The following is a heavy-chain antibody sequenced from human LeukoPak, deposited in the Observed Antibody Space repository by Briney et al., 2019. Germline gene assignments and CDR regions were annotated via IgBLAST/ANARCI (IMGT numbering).Heavy chain of an antibody. D-gene: IGHD6-13*01. V-gene: IGHV3-21*01. CDR2: ISSSSSYI. Sequence: GGSLRLSCAASGFTLSSYSMNWVRQAPGKGLEWVSSISSSSSYIYYADSVKGRFTISRDNAKNSLYLQMNSLRAEDTAVYYCARDKGSSWSGGFDYWGQGTLVTVSS. J-gene: IGHJ4*02. CDR1: GFTLSSYS. CDR3: ARDKGSSWSGGFDY.